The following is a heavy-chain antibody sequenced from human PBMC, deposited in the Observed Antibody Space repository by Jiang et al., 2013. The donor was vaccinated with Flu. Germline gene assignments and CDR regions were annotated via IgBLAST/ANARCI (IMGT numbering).Heavy chain of an antibody. CDR2: ISGSGDST. J-gene: IGHJ6*02. CDR3: ARAVRRVRGVITGMDV. Sequence: SGGGLVQPGGSLRLSCAASGFTFSSYAMSWVRQAPGKGLEWVSGISGSGDSTYYADSVKGRATISRDNSKNMLFLQMNGLRVEDTAVYYCARAVRRVRGVITGMDVWGQGTTVTVSS. V-gene: IGHV3-23*01. D-gene: IGHD3-10*01. CDR1: GFTFSSYA.